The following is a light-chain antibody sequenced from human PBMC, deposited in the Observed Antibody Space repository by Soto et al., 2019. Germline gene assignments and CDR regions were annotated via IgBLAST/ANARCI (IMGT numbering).Light chain of an antibody. CDR1: SSDIGSYNR. CDR3: SSYTSSSNWV. J-gene: IGLJ1*01. Sequence: QSVLTHPPSVSWSPGHSVTISCTGISSDIGSYNRVSWYQQPPGTAPKLMIYEVSNRPSGVSNRFSGSKSGNTASLTISGLQAEEEADYYCSSYTSSSNWVFGTGTKVTAL. CDR2: EVS. V-gene: IGLV2-18*02.